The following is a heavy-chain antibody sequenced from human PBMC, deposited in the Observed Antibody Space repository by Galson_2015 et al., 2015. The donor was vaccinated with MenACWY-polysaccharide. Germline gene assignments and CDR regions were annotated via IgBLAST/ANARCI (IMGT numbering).Heavy chain of an antibody. CDR1: GFSLSTSGVG. CDR3: AHRPVYDTTGRAFDI. J-gene: IGHJ3*02. D-gene: IGHD3-22*01. V-gene: IGHV2-5*02. Sequence: PALVKPTQTLTLTCTFPGFSLSTSGVGVGWIRQPPGKALEWLGMIYWDDDKRYSPSLRSRLTITKDTAKNQVVLTMTNMDPVDTATYYCAHRPVYDTTGRAFDIWGLGTMVTVSS. CDR2: IYWDDDK.